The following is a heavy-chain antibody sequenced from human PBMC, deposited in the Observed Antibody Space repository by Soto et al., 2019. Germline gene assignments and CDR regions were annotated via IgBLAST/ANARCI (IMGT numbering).Heavy chain of an antibody. CDR3: AKLSGNYHFSLDY. D-gene: IGHD3-3*02. V-gene: IGHV4-61*07. CDR2: IFPGGDT. J-gene: IGHJ4*02. Sequence: WTWIRQPPGKGLEWIGHIFPGGDTDSNPFLKSRVTLSTDMSKSQVSLKLSSVSAADTAVYYCAKLSGNYHFSLDYWGQGILVTVSS.